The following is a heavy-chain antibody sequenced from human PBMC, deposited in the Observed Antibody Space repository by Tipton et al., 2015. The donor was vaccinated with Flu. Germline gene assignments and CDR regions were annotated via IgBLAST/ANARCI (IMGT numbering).Heavy chain of an antibody. V-gene: IGHV3-30*02. CDR2: IRYDGSNK. CDR1: GFTFSSYG. D-gene: IGHD2-2*01. CDR3: AKEEGYCSSTSCQITYYYYGMDV. Sequence: SLRLSCAASGFTFSSYGMHWVRQAPGKGLEWVACIRYDGSNKYYADSVKGRFTISRDNSKNTLYLQMNSLRAEDTAVYYCAKEEGYCSSTSCQITYYYYGMDVWGQGTTVTVSS. J-gene: IGHJ6*02.